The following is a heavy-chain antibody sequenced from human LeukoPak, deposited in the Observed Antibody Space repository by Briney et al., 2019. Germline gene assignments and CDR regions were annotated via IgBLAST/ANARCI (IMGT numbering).Heavy chain of an antibody. CDR3: AKLWSTSRGAFDI. J-gene: IGHJ3*02. D-gene: IGHD1-1*01. CDR1: GFSLSSHN. V-gene: IGHV3-48*01. CDR2: ISSSSSTI. Sequence: PGGSLRLSCVASGFSLSSHNMNWVRQAPGKGLEWVSHISSSSSTIYYADSVKGRFTISRDNSKNTLYLQMNSLRAEDTAVYYCAKLWSTSRGAFDIWGQGTMVTVSS.